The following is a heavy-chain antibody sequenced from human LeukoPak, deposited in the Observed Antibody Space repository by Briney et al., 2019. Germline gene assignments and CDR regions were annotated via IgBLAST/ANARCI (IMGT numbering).Heavy chain of an antibody. CDR3: ATAQELLLDY. J-gene: IGHJ4*02. Sequence: GASVKVSCKASGYSFTNYGISWVRQAPGKGLEWMGGFDPEDGETIYAQKFQGRVTMTEDTSTDTAYMELSSLRSEDTAVYYCATAQELLLDYWGQGTLVTVSS. CDR1: GYSFTNYG. D-gene: IGHD1-26*01. V-gene: IGHV1-24*01. CDR2: FDPEDGET.